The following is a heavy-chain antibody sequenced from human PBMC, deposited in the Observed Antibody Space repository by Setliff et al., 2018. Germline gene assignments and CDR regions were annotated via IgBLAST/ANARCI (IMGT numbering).Heavy chain of an antibody. V-gene: IGHV1-18*01. CDR3: ARDSPTVVTHLRVFDI. CDR2: ISAYNGNT. CDR1: GYTFTSYG. D-gene: IGHD4-17*01. Sequence: GASVKVSCKASGYTFTSYGISWVRQAPGQGLEWMGWISAYNGNTNYAQKLQGRVTMTTDTSTSTVYMELRSLRSDDTAVYYCARDSPTVVTHLRVFDIWGQGTRVTVS. J-gene: IGHJ3*02.